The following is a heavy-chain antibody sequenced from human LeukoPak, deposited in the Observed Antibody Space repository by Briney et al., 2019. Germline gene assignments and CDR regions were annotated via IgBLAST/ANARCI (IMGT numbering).Heavy chain of an antibody. CDR2: ISYIGST. V-gene: IGHV4-59*08. J-gene: IGHJ4*02. CDR3: ARHGNHVGGRQLWLSLVY. D-gene: IGHD5-18*01. CDR1: GGSISSFY. Sequence: SETLSLTCTVSGGSISSFYWSWIRQPPGKGLEWIGYISYIGSTNYNPSLKSRVTISVDTSKNQFSLKLSSVTAADTAVYYCARHGNHVGGRQLWLSLVYWGQGTLVTVSP.